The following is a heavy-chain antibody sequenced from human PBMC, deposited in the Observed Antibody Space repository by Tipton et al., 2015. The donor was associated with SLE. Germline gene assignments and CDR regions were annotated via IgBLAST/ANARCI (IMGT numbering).Heavy chain of an antibody. J-gene: IGHJ5*02. CDR3: ARLPTGFPNWFDP. CDR2: INHSGST. CDR1: GDSISSSYYY. V-gene: IGHV4-39*01. Sequence: LRLSCTVSGDSISSSYYYWTWIRQPPGKGLEWIGDINHSGSTNYNPSLKSRVTISVDTSKNQFSLKLNSVTAADTAVYYCARLPTGFPNWFDPWGQGTLVTVSS. D-gene: IGHD4-17*01.